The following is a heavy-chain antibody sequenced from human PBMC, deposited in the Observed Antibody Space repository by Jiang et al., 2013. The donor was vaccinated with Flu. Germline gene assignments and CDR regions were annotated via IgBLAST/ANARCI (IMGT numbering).Heavy chain of an antibody. CDR2: INPNSGGT. CDR1: GYTFTGYY. V-gene: IGHV1-2*04. Sequence: GAEVKKPGASVKVSCKASGYTFTGYYMHWVRQAPGQGLEWMGWINPNSGGTNYAQKFQGWVTMTRDTSISTAYMELSSLRSEDTAVYYCARDPGAYCGGDCYFYWGQGTLVTVSS. CDR3: ARDPGAYCGGDCYFY. J-gene: IGHJ4*02. D-gene: IGHD2-21*02.